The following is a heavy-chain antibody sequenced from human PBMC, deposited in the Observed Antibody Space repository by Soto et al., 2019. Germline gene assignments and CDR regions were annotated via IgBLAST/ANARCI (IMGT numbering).Heavy chain of an antibody. CDR2: ISSTDEK. V-gene: IGHV2-26*01. J-gene: IGHJ6*02. D-gene: IGHD3-10*01. CDR1: GFSLNNVRMG. Sequence: QVTLKESGPVLVRPTEALTLTCTVSGFSLNNVRMGVTWIRQPPGKALEWLAHISSTDEKAYSTSLKTRLTISKVTSNSQVVPSMTRVDPFDSSTSSCAWRVFGSGTSFTFYRFFHGLDVWGPGTPVTVSS. CDR3: AWRVFGSGTSFTFYRFFHGLDV.